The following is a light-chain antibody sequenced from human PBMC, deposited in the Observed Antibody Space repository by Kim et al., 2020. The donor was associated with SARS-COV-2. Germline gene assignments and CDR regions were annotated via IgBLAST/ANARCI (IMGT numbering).Light chain of an antibody. Sequence: ASAKITCAHSRWHRNYAIAWHQQQPEKSPRYLMKRTSDGSHNKGDGIPDRFSGASSGAERYLTISSLKSEDEADYYCQTWDTVIQVFGGGTQLTVL. V-gene: IGLV4-69*01. CDR2: RTSDGSH. CDR1: RWHRNYA. CDR3: QTWDTVIQV. J-gene: IGLJ3*02.